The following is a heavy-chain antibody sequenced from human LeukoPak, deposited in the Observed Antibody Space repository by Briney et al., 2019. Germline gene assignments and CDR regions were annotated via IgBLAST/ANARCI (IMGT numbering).Heavy chain of an antibody. CDR1: GFTFSSYG. CDR2: IPYDGNNK. CDR3: AKDLLSSSWTPDN. V-gene: IGHV3-30*02. Sequence: GGSLRLSCAASGFTFSSYGMHWVRQAPGKGLEWVAFIPYDGNNKYYADSVKGRFTISRDNSKNTLYLQMNSLRIEDTAVYYCAKDLLSSSWTPDNWGQGTLVTVSS. D-gene: IGHD6-13*01. J-gene: IGHJ4*02.